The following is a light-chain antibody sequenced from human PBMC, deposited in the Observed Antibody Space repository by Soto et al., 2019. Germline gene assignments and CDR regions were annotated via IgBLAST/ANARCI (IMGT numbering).Light chain of an antibody. CDR3: CSYAGSSTVV. V-gene: IGLV2-11*01. CDR1: SNDVGGYNY. J-gene: IGLJ3*02. CDR2: DVN. Sequence: QSALTQPRSVSGSPGQSVTISCTGTSNDVGGYNYVSWYQQHPGKAPKLLISDVNKRPSGVPDRFSGSTSGNTASLIISGLQEDDEADYYCCSYAGSSTVVFGGGTKVTVL.